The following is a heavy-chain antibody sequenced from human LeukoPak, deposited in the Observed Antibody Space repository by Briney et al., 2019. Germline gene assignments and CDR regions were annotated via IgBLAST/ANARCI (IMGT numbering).Heavy chain of an antibody. CDR1: GYTCTSYD. J-gene: IGHJ6*03. V-gene: IGHV1-8*03. D-gene: IGHD3-10*01. Sequence: ASVKVSCKASGYTCTSYDINWVRQATGQGLEWMGWMNPNSGNTGYAQKFQGRVTITRNTSISTAYMELSSLRSEDTAVYYCARGGDFEHYYYYMDVWGKGTTVTVSS. CDR2: MNPNSGNT. CDR3: ARGGDFEHYYYYMDV.